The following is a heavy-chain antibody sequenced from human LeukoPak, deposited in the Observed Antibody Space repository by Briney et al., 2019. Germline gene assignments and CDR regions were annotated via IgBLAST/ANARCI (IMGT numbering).Heavy chain of an antibody. CDR1: GFTFSSYA. V-gene: IGHV3-30-3*01. CDR2: ISYDGSNK. CDR3: AKESMSGYDADIDY. D-gene: IGHD5-12*01. Sequence: GRSLRLSCAASGFTFSSYAMHWVRQAPGKGLEWVAVISYDGSNKYYADSVKGRFTISRDNSKNTLYLQMNSLRAEDTAVYYCAKESMSGYDADIDYWGQGTLVTVSS. J-gene: IGHJ4*02.